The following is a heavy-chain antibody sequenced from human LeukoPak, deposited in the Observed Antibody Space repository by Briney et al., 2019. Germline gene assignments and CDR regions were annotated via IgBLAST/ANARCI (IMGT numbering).Heavy chain of an antibody. J-gene: IGHJ5*02. CDR2: IIPIFGTA. D-gene: IGHD2-2*01. CDR3: ARESWEYCSSTSCYRHWFDP. CDR1: GCTFSSYA. V-gene: IGHV1-69*05. Sequence: GASVKVSCKASGCTFSSYAISWVRQAPGQGLEWMGGIIPIFGTANYAQKFQGRVTITTDESTSTAYMELSSLRSEDTAVYYCARESWEYCSSTSCYRHWFDPWGQGTLVTVSS.